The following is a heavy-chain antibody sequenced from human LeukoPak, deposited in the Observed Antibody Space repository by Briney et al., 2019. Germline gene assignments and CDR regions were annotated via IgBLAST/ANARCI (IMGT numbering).Heavy chain of an antibody. CDR3: AYRNTFEY. CDR1: GFSFSGHW. Sequence: PGRSLRLLCAASGFSFSGHWMNSVRHPPERGLECVANIKADGREKKYVDSVKGQFTISRAHAKRTVDLQMDNLRAEDTAIYYCAYRNTFEYWGQGALVTVSS. CDR2: IKADGREK. D-gene: IGHD1-26*01. J-gene: IGHJ1*01. V-gene: IGHV3-7*05.